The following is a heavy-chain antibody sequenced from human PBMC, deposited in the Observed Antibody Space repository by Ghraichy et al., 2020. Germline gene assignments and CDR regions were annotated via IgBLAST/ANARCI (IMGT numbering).Heavy chain of an antibody. J-gene: IGHJ6*02. CDR3: TRAIDV. CDR1: GFTFSNYW. V-gene: IGHV3-7*01. CDR2: IKQDGSEK. Sequence: GGFLRLSCAASGFTFSNYWMHWVRQAPGKGLEWVANIKQDGSEKYYVDSVKGRFTISRDNAKNSLYLQMNSLRAEDTGVYYCTRAIDVWGQGTTVTVSS.